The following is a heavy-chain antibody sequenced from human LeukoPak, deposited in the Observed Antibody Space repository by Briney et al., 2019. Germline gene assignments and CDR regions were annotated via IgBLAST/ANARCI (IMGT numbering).Heavy chain of an antibody. J-gene: IGHJ4*02. Sequence: ASVKVPCKASGYAFTGYYMHWVRQAPGQGLEWMGWINPNSGGTNYAQKFQGRVTMTRDTSISTAYMELSRLRSDDTAVYYCARARRDGYNHFDYWGQGTLVTVSS. D-gene: IGHD5-24*01. CDR2: INPNSGGT. V-gene: IGHV1-2*02. CDR3: ARARRDGYNHFDY. CDR1: GYAFTGYY.